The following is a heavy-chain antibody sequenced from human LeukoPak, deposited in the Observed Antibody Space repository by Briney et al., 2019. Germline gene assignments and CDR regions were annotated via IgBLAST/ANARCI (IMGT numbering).Heavy chain of an antibody. CDR2: ISGSGGST. V-gene: IGHV3-23*01. D-gene: IGHD3-10*01. CDR1: GFTFSSYG. CDR3: ARSHYASGTLDY. J-gene: IGHJ4*02. Sequence: GGSLRLSCAASGFTFSSYGMSWVRQAPGKGLEWVSAISGSGGSTYYADSVKGRFTISRDNAKNSLYLQMNSLRAEDTAVYYCARSHYASGTLDYWGQGTLVTVSS.